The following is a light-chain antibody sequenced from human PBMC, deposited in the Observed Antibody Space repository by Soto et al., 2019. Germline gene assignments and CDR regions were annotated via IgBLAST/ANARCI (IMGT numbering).Light chain of an antibody. Sequence: DIVLTQSPGTLSLSPGERATLSCRASQSLSSSYLAWYQHKPGQAPRLLIYGASSRASGIPDKFSGSGSGTDFTLTISRLEPEDSAVYYCQQYGSLFGQGTKLEIK. CDR1: QSLSSSY. CDR2: GAS. J-gene: IGKJ2*01. V-gene: IGKV3-20*01. CDR3: QQYGSL.